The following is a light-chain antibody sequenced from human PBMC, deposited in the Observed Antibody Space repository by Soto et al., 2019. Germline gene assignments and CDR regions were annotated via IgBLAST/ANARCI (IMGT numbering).Light chain of an antibody. J-gene: IGLJ1*01. CDR1: ISNIATNY. Sequence: QSVLTQPPSVSGTPGQRVTISCSGGISNIATNYVHWFQQLPGTAPKVLSNRDNQRPSGAPDRFSGSKSGTSASLAISGLRSEDEAEYYCAAWDDTVRSYVFGTGTKLTVL. CDR3: AAWDDTVRSYV. V-gene: IGLV1-47*01. CDR2: RDN.